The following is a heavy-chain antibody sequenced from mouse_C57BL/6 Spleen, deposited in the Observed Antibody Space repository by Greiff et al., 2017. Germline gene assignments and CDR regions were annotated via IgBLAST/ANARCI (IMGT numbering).Heavy chain of an antibody. CDR2: IRNKANNHAT. CDR3: TRPAYYYGSSYVDC. V-gene: IGHV6-6*01. D-gene: IGHD1-1*01. Sequence: DVKLVESGGGLVQPGGSMKLSCAASGFTFSDAWMDWVRQSPEKGLEWVAEIRNKANNHATYYAVSVKGRFTISRDDSKSSVYLQMNSLIAEDTGIYYCTRPAYYYGSSYVDCWGEGTTLTDSS. CDR1: GFTFSDAW. J-gene: IGHJ2*01.